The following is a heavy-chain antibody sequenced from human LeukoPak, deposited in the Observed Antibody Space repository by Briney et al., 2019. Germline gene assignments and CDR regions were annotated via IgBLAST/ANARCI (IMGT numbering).Heavy chain of an antibody. J-gene: IGHJ4*02. CDR2: IDPNSGGT. D-gene: IGHD3/OR15-3a*01. CDR3: ARDREGLAYFDF. CDR1: GYTFTGKF. Sequence: ASVEVSCKASGYTFTGKFIHWVRQAPGRGLEWMGWIDPNSGGTDYAQKFQGRVTMTRDTSIATAYMDLSRLISDDTAVYYCARDREGLAYFDFWGQGTLVTVSS. V-gene: IGHV1-2*02.